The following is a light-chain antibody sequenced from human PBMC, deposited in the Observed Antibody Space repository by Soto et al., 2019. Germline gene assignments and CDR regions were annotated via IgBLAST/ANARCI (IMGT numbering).Light chain of an antibody. V-gene: IGKV1-27*01. J-gene: IGKJ1*01. CDR3: QKYNIAPPT. CDR2: AAS. Sequence: DIQMTQSPSSLSASVGDRVTITCRARQGISNYLAWYQQKPGKVPKLLIYAASTLQSGVPSRFSGSGSGTDFTLTISSLHPEDVATYYCQKYNIAPPTFGQGTKVDIK. CDR1: QGISNY.